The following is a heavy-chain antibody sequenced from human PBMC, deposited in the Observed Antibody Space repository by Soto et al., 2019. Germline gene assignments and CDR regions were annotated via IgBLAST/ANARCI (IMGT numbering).Heavy chain of an antibody. V-gene: IGHV4-39*01. CDR2: YQYSGNT. J-gene: IGHJ3*02. D-gene: IGHD6-13*01. Sequence: QLQLQESGPGLVKPSETLSLTCTVSGDSITSSYHWGWIRQPPGKGLEWIGSYQYSGNTYYIASLKSRVTISGDTSKNQFSLEVRAVTAADTAVYYCARRGIPAADGIDIWGQGTLVTVSS. CDR3: ARRGIPAADGIDI. CDR1: GDSITSSYH.